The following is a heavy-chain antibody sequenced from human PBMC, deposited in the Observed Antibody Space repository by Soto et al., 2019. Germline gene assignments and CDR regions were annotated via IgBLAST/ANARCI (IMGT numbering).Heavy chain of an antibody. V-gene: IGHV1-69*13. D-gene: IGHD3-22*01. Sequence: AVKVSCKASGGTFSSYAISWVRQAPGQGLEWMGGIIPIFGTANYAQKFQGRVTITADESTSTAYMELSSLRSEDTAVYYCARAPYDSSGYYSDDAFDIWGQGTMVTVS. CDR2: IIPIFGTA. J-gene: IGHJ3*02. CDR3: ARAPYDSSGYYSDDAFDI. CDR1: GGTFSSYA.